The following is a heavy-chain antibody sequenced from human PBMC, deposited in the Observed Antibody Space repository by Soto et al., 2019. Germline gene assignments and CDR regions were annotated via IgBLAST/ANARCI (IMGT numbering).Heavy chain of an antibody. CDR2: ISYDGSNK. V-gene: IGHV3-30-3*01. CDR3: ARENGYRYGYVPYYYYGMDV. Sequence: LRLSCAASGFTFSSYAMHWVRQAPGKGLEWVAVISYDGSNKYYADSVKGRFTISRDNSKNTLYPQMNSLRAEDTAVYYCARENGYRYGYVPYYYYGMDVWGQGTTVTVYS. CDR1: GFTFSSYA. J-gene: IGHJ6*02. D-gene: IGHD5-18*01.